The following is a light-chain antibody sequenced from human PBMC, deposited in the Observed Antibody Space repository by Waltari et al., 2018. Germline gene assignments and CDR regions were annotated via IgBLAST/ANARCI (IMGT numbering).Light chain of an antibody. V-gene: IGKV1-27*01. CDR2: GAT. CDR1: QDISNY. CDR3: QRYSNTPRT. J-gene: IGKJ2*02. Sequence: DIQMTQSPSSLSASIGDRVTMTCRASQDISNYLAWYQQKPGKVPKLLIYGATTLQKGGPSRFSGSGSGTDFTLTISSLQPEDVATYYCQRYSNTPRTFGQGTKLEIK.